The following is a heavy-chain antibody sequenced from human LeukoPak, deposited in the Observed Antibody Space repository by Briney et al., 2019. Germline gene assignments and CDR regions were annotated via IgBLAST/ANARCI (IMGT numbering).Heavy chain of an antibody. D-gene: IGHD3-10*01. Sequence: ASVKVSCKASGYTLTDYYIHWVRQAPGQALEGMGRINPNSGGTLYAQIFQGRVTMTRDTSISTAYMELSRLRSDDTAVYYCARDTRGLDYWYFDLWGRGTLVTVSS. CDR2: INPNSGGT. J-gene: IGHJ2*01. V-gene: IGHV1-2*06. CDR1: GYTLTDYY. CDR3: ARDTRGLDYWYFDL.